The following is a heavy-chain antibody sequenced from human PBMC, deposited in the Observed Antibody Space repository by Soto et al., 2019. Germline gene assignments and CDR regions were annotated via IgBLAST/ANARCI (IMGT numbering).Heavy chain of an antibody. CDR2: IRSKANSYAT. V-gene: IGHV3-73*01. CDR1: GFTFSGSA. J-gene: IGHJ4*02. CDR3: TMTTVTTWGY. D-gene: IGHD4-17*01. Sequence: GGSLRLSCAASGFTFSGSAMHWVRQASGKGLEWVGRIRSKANSYATAYAASVKGRLTISRDDSKNTAYLQMNSLKTEDTAVYYCTMTTVTTWGYWGQGTLVTVSS.